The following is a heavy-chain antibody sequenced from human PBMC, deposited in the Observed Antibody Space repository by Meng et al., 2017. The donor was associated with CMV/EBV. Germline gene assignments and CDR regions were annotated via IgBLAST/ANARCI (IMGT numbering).Heavy chain of an antibody. J-gene: IGHJ5*02. CDR2: INHSGST. D-gene: IGHD2-21*01. CDR1: GGSFSGYY. Sequence: ETLSLTCAVYGGSFSGYYWSWIRQPPGKGLEWIGEINHSGSTNYNPSLKSRVTISVDTSKNQFSLKLSSVTAADTAVYYCARRGSIHGWFDPWGQGTLVTVSS. V-gene: IGHV4-34*01. CDR3: ARRGSIHGWFDP.